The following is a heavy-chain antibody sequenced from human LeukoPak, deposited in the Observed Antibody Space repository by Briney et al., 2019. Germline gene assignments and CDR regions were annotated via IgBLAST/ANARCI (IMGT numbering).Heavy chain of an antibody. CDR2: ISSNGIST. CDR3: AGLRRAYYYYMDV. V-gene: IGHV3-64*01. CDR1: GFTFSNYA. J-gene: IGHJ6*03. Sequence: SGGSLRLSCAASGFTFSNYAIHWVRQAPGKGLEFVSSISSNGISTYYGNSVKGRFTISRDNSKNTLYLQMNSLRAEDTAVYYCAGLRRAYYYYMDVWGKGTTVTVSS.